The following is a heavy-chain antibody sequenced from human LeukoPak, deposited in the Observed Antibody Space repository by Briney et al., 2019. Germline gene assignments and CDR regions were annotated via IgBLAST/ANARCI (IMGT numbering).Heavy chain of an antibody. V-gene: IGHV3-30*04. D-gene: IGHD3-22*01. CDR1: GFTFSSYA. CDR2: ISYDGSNK. CDR3: AKAYDSSGYYYFDY. J-gene: IGHJ4*02. Sequence: HPGGSLRLSCAASGFTFSSYAMHWVRQAPGKGLEWVAVISYDGSNKYYADSVKGRFTISRDNSKNTLYLQMNSLRAEDTAVYYCAKAYDSSGYYYFDYWGQGTLVTVSS.